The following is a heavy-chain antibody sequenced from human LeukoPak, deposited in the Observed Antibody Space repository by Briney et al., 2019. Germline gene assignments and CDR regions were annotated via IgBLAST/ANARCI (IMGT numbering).Heavy chain of an antibody. V-gene: IGHV4-4*02. Sequence: SETPSLTCAVSGGSISSSNWWSWVRQPPGKGLEWIGEIYHSGSTNYNPSLKSRVTISVDKSKNQFSLKLSSVTAADTAVYYCARDSYDGSGYSHWGQGTLVTVSS. D-gene: IGHD3-22*01. CDR2: IYHSGST. CDR1: GGSISSSNW. J-gene: IGHJ4*02. CDR3: ARDSYDGSGYSH.